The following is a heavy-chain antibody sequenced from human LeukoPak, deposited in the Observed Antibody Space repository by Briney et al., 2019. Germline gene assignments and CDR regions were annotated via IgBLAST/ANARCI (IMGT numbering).Heavy chain of an antibody. CDR1: GYTFTGYY. CDR2: IDPNSGGT. D-gene: IGHD6-13*01. J-gene: IGHJ5*02. V-gene: IGHV1-2*02. Sequence: ASVKVSCKASGYTFTGYYMHWVRQAPGQGLEWMGWIDPNSGGTNYAQKFQGRVTMTRDTSISTAYMELSRLRSDDTAVYYCARTIAAAGRDWFDPWGQGTWSPSPQ. CDR3: ARTIAAAGRDWFDP.